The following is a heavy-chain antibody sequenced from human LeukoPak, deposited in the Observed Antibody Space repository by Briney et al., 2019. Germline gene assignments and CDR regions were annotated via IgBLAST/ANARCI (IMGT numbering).Heavy chain of an antibody. CDR1: EFSVGSNY. CDR2: IYSGGST. D-gene: IGHD1-1*01. CDR3: ARDSGWAFDY. V-gene: IGHV3-66*01. Sequence: PGGSLRLSCAASEFSVGSNYMTWARQAPGKGLEWVSLIYSGGSTYYADSVKGRFTISRDNSKNTLYLQMNSLRAEDTAVYYCARDSGWAFDYWGQGTLVTVSS. J-gene: IGHJ4*02.